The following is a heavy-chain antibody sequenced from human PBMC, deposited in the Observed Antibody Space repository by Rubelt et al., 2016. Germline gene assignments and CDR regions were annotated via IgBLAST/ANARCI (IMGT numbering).Heavy chain of an antibody. CDR3: ARAPSSTAAADY. CDR1: GYNFNNYA. J-gene: IGHJ4*02. CDR2: ISAGNGDT. D-gene: IGHD6-13*01. Sequence: QVQLVQSGAEVKKPGASVKVSCKTSGYNFNNYAMHWVRQAPGQSLEWMGWISAGNGDTDYAQKVQGRVTLTTDKSTGTAYMELGRLRADDTAWYYRARAPSSTAAADYWGQGTLVTVSS. V-gene: IGHV1-3*01.